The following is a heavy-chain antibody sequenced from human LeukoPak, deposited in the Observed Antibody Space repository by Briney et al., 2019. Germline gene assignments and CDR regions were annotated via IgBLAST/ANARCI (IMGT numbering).Heavy chain of an antibody. CDR2: ISDSGSST. V-gene: IGHV3-23*01. CDR3: ARYCSGGSCWDY. CDR1: GFTFSSYA. J-gene: IGHJ4*02. Sequence: GGSLRLSCAASGFTFSSYAMSWVRQAPGKGLEWVSAISDSGSSTYYADSVKGRFTISRDNSKNTLYLQMNSLRAEDTAVYYCARYCSGGSCWDYWGQGTLVTVSS. D-gene: IGHD2-15*01.